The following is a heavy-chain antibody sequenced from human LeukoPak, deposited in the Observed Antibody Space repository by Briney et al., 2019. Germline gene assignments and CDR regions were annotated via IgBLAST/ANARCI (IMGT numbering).Heavy chain of an antibody. J-gene: IGHJ5*02. D-gene: IGHD6-13*01. CDR3: ARDWDEQQLSNWFDP. Sequence: ASVKVSRKASGYTFTSYAMHWVRQAPGQRLEWMGWINAGNGNTKYSQKFQGRVTITRDTSASTAYMELSSLRSEDTAVYYCARDWDEQQLSNWFDPWGQEPWSPSPQ. V-gene: IGHV1-3*01. CDR2: INAGNGNT. CDR1: GYTFTSYA.